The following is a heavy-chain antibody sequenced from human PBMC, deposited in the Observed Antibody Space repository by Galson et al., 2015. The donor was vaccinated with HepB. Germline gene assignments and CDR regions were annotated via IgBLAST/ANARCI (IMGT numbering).Heavy chain of an antibody. Sequence: QSGAEMKKPGESLKISCKGSGYSFTTYWIAWVRQMPGKGLESMGIIYPGNSNTRYNPSFQGQVTISADKSINTVYLQWSSLEASDIAMYYCAANREGSAFDYWGQGTLVTVSS. D-gene: IGHD2/OR15-2a*01. V-gene: IGHV5-51*01. CDR1: GYSFTTYW. CDR2: IYPGNSNT. CDR3: AANREGSAFDY. J-gene: IGHJ4*02.